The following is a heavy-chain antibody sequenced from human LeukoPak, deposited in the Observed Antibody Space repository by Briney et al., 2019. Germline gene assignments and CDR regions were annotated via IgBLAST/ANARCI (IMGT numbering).Heavy chain of an antibody. J-gene: IGHJ4*02. D-gene: IGHD6-19*01. CDR2: IRYDGSNK. V-gene: IGHV3-30*02. CDR3: ARDMEAVAGYYFDY. CDR1: GFTFSSYG. Sequence: GGSLRLSCAASGFTFSSYGMHWVRQAPGKGLEWVAFIRYDGSNKYYADSVKGRFTISRDNSKNTLYLQMNSLRAEDTAVYYCARDMEAVAGYYFDYWGQGTLVTVAS.